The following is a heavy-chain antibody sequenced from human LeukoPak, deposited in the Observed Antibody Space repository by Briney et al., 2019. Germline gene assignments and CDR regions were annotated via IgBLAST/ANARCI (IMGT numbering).Heavy chain of an antibody. CDR1: GFTFSDYY. J-gene: IGHJ4*02. V-gene: IGHV3-11*01. CDR2: ISSSGSTI. D-gene: IGHD3-22*01. Sequence: GGSLRLSCAASGFTFSDYYMSWIRQAPGKGLEWVSHISSSGSTIYYADSVKGRFTISRDNAKNSLYLQMNSLRAEDTAVYYCAREEYYYDSSGYRYWGQGTLVTVSS. CDR3: AREEYYYDSSGYRY.